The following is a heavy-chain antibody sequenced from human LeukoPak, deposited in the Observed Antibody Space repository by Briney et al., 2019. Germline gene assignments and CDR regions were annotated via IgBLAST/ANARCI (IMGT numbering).Heavy chain of an antibody. CDR1: GGTFSSYA. Sequence: ASVKVSCKASGGTFSSYAISWVRQAPGQGLEWMGRIIPILGIANYAQKFQGRVTITADKSTSTAYMGLSSLRSEDTAVYYCARDRMATINTVLDYWGQGTLVTVSS. J-gene: IGHJ4*02. CDR3: ARDRMATINTVLDY. CDR2: IIPILGIA. D-gene: IGHD5-24*01. V-gene: IGHV1-69*04.